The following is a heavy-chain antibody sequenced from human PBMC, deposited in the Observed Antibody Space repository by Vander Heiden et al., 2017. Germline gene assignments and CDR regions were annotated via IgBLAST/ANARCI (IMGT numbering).Heavy chain of an antibody. J-gene: IGHJ4*02. CDR2: ISGSGGGT. V-gene: IGHV3-23*01. D-gene: IGHD3-3*01. CDR3: AKGGFGVIIIDFDY. CDR1: GSTFSSYA. Sequence: EVQLLESGGDLVQPGGSLRLSGTASGSTFSSYAMSWVRQAPGKGLEWISSISGSGGGTYYADSVKGRFTISRDNSKNTLYLQMNSLRAEDTAVYYCAKGGFGVIIIDFDYWGQGTLVTVSS.